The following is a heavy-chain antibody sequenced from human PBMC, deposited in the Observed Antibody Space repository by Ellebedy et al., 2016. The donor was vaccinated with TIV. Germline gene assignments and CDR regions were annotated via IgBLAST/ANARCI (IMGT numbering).Heavy chain of an antibody. D-gene: IGHD2-8*01. J-gene: IGHJ4*02. V-gene: IGHV1-18*04. Sequence: AASVKVSCKASGFTSNSHGLAWVRQAPGLGLEWMGWINAYDGITNYAEKFQGRVTMTTDTLTSTAYMDLRDLTSDDTAIYYCARGDRLQTWSKHFDYWGQGTVVTVTS. CDR3: ARGDRLQTWSKHFDY. CDR1: GFTSNSHG. CDR2: INAYDGIT.